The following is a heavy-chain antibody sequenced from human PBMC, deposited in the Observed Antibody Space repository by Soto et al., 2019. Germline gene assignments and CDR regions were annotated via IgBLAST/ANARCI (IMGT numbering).Heavy chain of an antibody. CDR1: GYTFTSYG. J-gene: IGHJ6*02. V-gene: IGHV1-18*01. CDR2: ISAYNGNT. Sequence: ASVKVSCKASGYTFTSYGISWVRQAPGQGLEWMGWISAYNGNTNYAQKLQGRVTMTTGTSTSTAYMELRSLRSDDTAVYYCARGAEIAVAGYYYYYGMDVWGQGTTVTVSS. CDR3: ARGAEIAVAGYYYYYGMDV. D-gene: IGHD6-19*01.